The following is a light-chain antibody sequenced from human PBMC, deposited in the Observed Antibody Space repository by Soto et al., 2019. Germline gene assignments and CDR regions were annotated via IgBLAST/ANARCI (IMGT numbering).Light chain of an antibody. V-gene: IGKV3-20*01. CDR1: QTVRNNY. Sequence: EIVLTQSPATLSLSAGERATLSCRASQTVRNNYLAWYQQKPGQAPRLLIYDASSRATGIPDRFSGGGSGTDFTLTISRLEPEDFAVYYCQQFSSYPLTFGGGTKVHI. CDR2: DAS. J-gene: IGKJ4*01. CDR3: QQFSSYPLT.